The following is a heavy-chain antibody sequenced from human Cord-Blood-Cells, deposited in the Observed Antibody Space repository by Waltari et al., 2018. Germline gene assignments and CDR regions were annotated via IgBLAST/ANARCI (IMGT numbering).Heavy chain of an antibody. J-gene: IGHJ4*02. D-gene: IGHD3-3*01. CDR2: ISAYNGNT. Sequence: VQLVQTGAEVKKPGASVKVSSTASGYSFTSYGISRVRQAPAQGLEWMGWISAYNGNTNYAQMLQGRVTMTTDTSTSTAYMELRSLSSDETAVYYCAGGKGRLRFLEWLLCYWGQGTLVTVSS. V-gene: IGHV1-18*01. CDR3: AGGKGRLRFLEWLLCY. CDR1: GYSFTSYG.